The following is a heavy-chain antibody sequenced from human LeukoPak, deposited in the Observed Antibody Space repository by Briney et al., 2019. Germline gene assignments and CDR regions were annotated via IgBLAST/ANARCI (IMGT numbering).Heavy chain of an antibody. CDR1: GYSFTKYY. J-gene: IGHJ5*02. CDR2: VKPNSGGT. D-gene: IGHD2-2*01. Sequence: ASVKVSCKAAGYSFTKYYMHWVRQAPGQGLEWMGWVKPNSGGTNYAQKFQGRVTMTRDTSISTAYMELSGLRSDDTAVYYCARRYCSSTSCYWFDPWGQGTLVTVSS. V-gene: IGHV1-2*02. CDR3: ARRYCSSTSCYWFDP.